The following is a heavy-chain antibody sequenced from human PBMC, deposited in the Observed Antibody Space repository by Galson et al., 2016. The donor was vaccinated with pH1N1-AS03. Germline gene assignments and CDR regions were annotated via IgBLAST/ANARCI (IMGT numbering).Heavy chain of an antibody. D-gene: IGHD3-3*01. CDR3: AHGILANYDFWSGPFNWFDP. Sequence: PALVKPTQSLTLACTFSGFSLRTSGMGVGWIRQSPGEALEWLALIYWNDDERYNPSLKNRLTIAKDASKNQVVLTMTNMDPVDNATYYFAHGILANYDFWSGPFNWFDPWGQGILVTVS. CDR1: GFSLRTSGMG. V-gene: IGHV2-5*01. J-gene: IGHJ5*02. CDR2: IYWNDDE.